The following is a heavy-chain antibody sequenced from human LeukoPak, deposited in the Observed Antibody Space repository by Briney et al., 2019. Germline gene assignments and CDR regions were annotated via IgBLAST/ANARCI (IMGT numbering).Heavy chain of an antibody. J-gene: IGHJ4*02. CDR2: ISGSGGGT. D-gene: IGHD1-14*01. CDR1: GFTFSSYA. Sequence: GGSLRLSCAASGFTFSSYAMSWVRQAPGKGLEWVSTISGSGGGTYYTDSVKGRFTISRDNAKSTLYLQMNSLRAEDTAVYYFARELFKNRADYWGQGTLVTVSS. V-gene: IGHV3-23*01. CDR3: ARELFKNRADY.